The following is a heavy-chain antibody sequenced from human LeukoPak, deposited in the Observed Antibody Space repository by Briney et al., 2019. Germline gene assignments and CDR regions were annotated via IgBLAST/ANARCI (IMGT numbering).Heavy chain of an antibody. CDR2: ISGSGGNT. CDR1: GFTFNTFV. D-gene: IGHD3-16*01. Sequence: GGSLRLSCAPSGFTFNTFVMSWVRQAPGKGLEWVSSISGSGGNTYYADSVKGRFTISRDNSKNTLFLHMNSLRAEDTAVYYCAKALGGYHFDYWGQGTLVTVSS. V-gene: IGHV3-23*01. CDR3: AKALGGYHFDY. J-gene: IGHJ4*02.